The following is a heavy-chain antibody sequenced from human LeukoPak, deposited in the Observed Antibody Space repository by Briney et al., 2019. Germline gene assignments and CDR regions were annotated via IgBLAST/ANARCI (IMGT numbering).Heavy chain of an antibody. J-gene: IGHJ4*02. V-gene: IGHV4-31*03. CDR3: ARDRLAYCDGDCYWSWGDNDY. Sequence: SETLSLTCTVSGGSISSGGYYWSWIRQHPGKGLEWIGYIYYSGSTYYNPSLKSRVTISVDTSKNQFSLKLSSVTAADTAVYYCARDRLAYCDGDCYWSWGDNDYWGQGTLVTVSS. CDR2: IYYSGST. D-gene: IGHD2-21*02. CDR1: GGSISSGGYY.